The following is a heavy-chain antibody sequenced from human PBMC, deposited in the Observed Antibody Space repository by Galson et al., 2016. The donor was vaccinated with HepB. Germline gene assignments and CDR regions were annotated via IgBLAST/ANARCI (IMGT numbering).Heavy chain of an antibody. CDR2: INPHSDDT. CDR1: GYTFTGNY. J-gene: IGHJ4*02. V-gene: IGHV1-2*04. Sequence: SVKVSCKASGYTFTGNYLHWLRQAPGQGLEWMGWINPHSDDTTYAQKFQVWVTMTRDTSISTAYMQLRRLRSDDTAVYYCATGRGVAASDFDFDHWGQGTLVTVSS. D-gene: IGHD3-10*01. CDR3: ATGRGVAASDFDFDH.